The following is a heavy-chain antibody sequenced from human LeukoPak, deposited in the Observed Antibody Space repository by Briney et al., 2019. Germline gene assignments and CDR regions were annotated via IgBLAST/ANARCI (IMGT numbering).Heavy chain of an antibody. D-gene: IGHD5-24*01. CDR1: GFTFSSHW. CDR2: INSDGNSI. V-gene: IGHV3-74*01. J-gene: IGHJ4*02. CDR3: VKDRGLRNQWLQVTYDS. Sequence: GGSLRLSCAASGFTFSSHWMHWVRQAPGKGLVWVSRINSDGNSISYADSVKGRFTISRDNAKNTLYLQMNSLRPEDTALYYCVKDRGLRNQWLQVTYDSWGQGTLVTVSS.